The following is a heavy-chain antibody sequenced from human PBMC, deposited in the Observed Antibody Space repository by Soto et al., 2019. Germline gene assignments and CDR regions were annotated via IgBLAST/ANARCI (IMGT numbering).Heavy chain of an antibody. CDR2: FIPVYRTL. Sequence: QVQLVQSGAEVKKPGSSVKVSCKASGGSFGNSAINWVRQTPGQGLEWLGGFIPVYRTLNYAQKFRGRVTITADESTGKAYMTLSSLASDDTAVYYCATGVIWIGYFTVDSWGQGTRVTVSS. CDR3: ATGVIWIGYFTVDS. CDR1: GGSFGNSA. D-gene: IGHD3-3*01. V-gene: IGHV1-69*01. J-gene: IGHJ4*02.